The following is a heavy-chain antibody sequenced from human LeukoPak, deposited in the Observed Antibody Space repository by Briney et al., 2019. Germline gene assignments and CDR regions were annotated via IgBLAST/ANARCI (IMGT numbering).Heavy chain of an antibody. Sequence: GASVKVSCKASGYTFTSYYMHWVRQAPGQGLEWMGIINPSGGSTSYAQKFQGRVTITRDTSASTAYMELSSLRSEDTAVYYCARSYYYDSSGYSTGPPSFDYWGQGTLVTVSS. J-gene: IGHJ4*02. CDR1: GYTFTSYY. D-gene: IGHD3-22*01. CDR3: ARSYYYDSSGYSTGPPSFDY. CDR2: INPSGGST. V-gene: IGHV1-46*01.